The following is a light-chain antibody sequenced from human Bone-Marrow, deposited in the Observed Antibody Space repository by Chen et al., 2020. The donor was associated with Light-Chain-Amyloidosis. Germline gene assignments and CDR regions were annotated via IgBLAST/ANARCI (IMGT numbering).Light chain of an antibody. Sequence: NFMLTQPHSVSESPGKTVSSSCTRSSGSIATNYVQWYQQRPGSSPATVIYEDDQRPSGVPDRFSGSIDRSSNSASLTISGLKTEDEADYYCQSYQGSSQGVFGGGTKLTVL. V-gene: IGLV6-57*01. CDR2: EDD. CDR3: QSYQGSSQGV. CDR1: SGSIATNY. J-gene: IGLJ3*02.